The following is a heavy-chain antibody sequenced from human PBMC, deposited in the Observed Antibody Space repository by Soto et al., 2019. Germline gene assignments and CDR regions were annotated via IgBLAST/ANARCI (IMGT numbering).Heavy chain of an antibody. D-gene: IGHD4-17*01. J-gene: IGHJ4*02. V-gene: IGHV3-23*01. CDR3: AKDAVSGDGIWLLDS. CDR1: GFIFSGHT. Sequence: GGSLRLSCAASGFIFSGHTMSWVRQAPGKGLEWVSSLLRSGSTTYYADSVKGRFTISSDISANSLYLQMDSLRAEDTAVYYCAKDAVSGDGIWLLDSWGQGTVVTVSS. CDR2: LLRSGSTT.